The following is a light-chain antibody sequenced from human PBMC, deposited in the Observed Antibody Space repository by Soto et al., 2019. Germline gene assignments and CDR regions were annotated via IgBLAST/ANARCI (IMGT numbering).Light chain of an antibody. V-gene: IGLV1-44*01. CDR2: SNN. CDR1: SSNIGSNT. J-gene: IGLJ3*02. CDR3: AAWDDRLNWV. Sequence: QSVLTQPPSASGTPGQRVSISCSGSSSNIGSNTVNWYQQVPGTAPKLLIYSNNQRPSGVPDRFSGSKSGTSASLAISGLHSEDEADYYCAAWDDRLNWVFGGGTKLTVL.